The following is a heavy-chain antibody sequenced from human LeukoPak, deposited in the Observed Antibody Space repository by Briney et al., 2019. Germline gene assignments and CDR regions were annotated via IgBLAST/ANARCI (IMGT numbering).Heavy chain of an antibody. CDR3: ARSPNYYDSSGNYFGWFDP. CDR1: GGSISSSNW. J-gene: IGHJ5*02. CDR2: IYHSGST. D-gene: IGHD3-22*01. V-gene: IGHV4-4*02. Sequence: PSGTLSLTCAVSGGSISSSNWWSWVRQPPGKGLEWIGEIYHSGSTNYNPSLKSRVTISVDKSKNQFSLKLSSVTAADTAVYYCARSPNYYDSSGNYFGWFDPWGQGTLVTVSS.